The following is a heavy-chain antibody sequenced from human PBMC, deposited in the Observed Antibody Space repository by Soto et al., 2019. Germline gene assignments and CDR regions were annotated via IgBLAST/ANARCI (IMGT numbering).Heavy chain of an antibody. CDR2: LNPNSGNT. CDR1: GYTFTSYD. CDR3: AGGSGCSGGSCYWVWNGRDGFDP. J-gene: IGHJ5*02. D-gene: IGHD2-15*01. Sequence: QVQLVQSGAEVKKPGASVKVSCKASGYTFTSYDINWVRQATGQGLEWMGWLNPNSGNTGYAQKFQGRVTMTGNTSISTDYMELSSLRSEDTAVYYCAGGSGCSGGSCYWVWNGRDGFDPWGQGTLVTVSS. V-gene: IGHV1-8*01.